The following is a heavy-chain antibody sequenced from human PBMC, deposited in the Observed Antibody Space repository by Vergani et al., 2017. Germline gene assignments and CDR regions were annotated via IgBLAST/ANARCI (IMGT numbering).Heavy chain of an antibody. D-gene: IGHD1-26*01. V-gene: IGHV4-61*02. CDR2: IYTSGST. CDR1: GASISSGNYY. CDR3: ARDRGIVGATTGGMDV. J-gene: IGHJ6*02. Sequence: QVQLQESGPGLVKPSQTLSLTCTVSGASISSGNYYWNWIRQPAGKGLEWIGRIYTSGSTNYNPSLKSRVTISLDTSKNQFSLKLTSVTAADTAVYYCARDRGIVGATTGGMDVWGQGTTVTVSS.